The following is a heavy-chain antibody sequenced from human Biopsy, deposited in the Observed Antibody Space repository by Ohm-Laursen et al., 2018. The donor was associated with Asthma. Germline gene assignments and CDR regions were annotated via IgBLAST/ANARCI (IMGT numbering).Heavy chain of an antibody. V-gene: IGHV4-30-2*06. J-gene: IGHJ4*02. D-gene: IGHD2-21*02. Sequence: SETLSLTCGVSGDSIDSGDYSWTWIRQSPGVGLEWIDYIYRNGDTYYNPTLKNRVTISIDRSKNQFSLRLRSVTAADTAVYYCARGWNCGGDCYSLDYWGQGTLVTVSS. CDR3: ARGWNCGGDCYSLDY. CDR1: GDSIDSGDYS. CDR2: IYRNGDT.